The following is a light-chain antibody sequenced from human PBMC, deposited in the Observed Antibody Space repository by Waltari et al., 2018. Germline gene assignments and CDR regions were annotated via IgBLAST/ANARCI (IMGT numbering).Light chain of an antibody. CDR2: KVS. CDR1: QSLVSSDGNTY. CDR3: RQGTHRPWT. V-gene: IGKV2-30*01. J-gene: IGKJ1*01. Sequence: DVVMTQSPLSLAVTLGQPASISCRSSQSLVSSDGNTYFNWFQQRPGQYPRRLLYKVSNRDTGIPDRFSGSGSGTDFTLRISRVEAEDVGIYYCRQGTHRPWTFGQGTRVEIK.